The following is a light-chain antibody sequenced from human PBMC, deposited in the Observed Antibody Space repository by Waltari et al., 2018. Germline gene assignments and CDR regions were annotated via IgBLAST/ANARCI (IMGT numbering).Light chain of an antibody. Sequence: QSVLTPPPSVSAAPGQRVTISCSGGSSNIGNHYVSWYRQFPGTATKLLIYEDNERPSGVPGRFSGSKSGTSATLDITGLQAGDEADYYCGTWDSSLSGAVFGGGTHLTVL. CDR1: SSNIGNHY. CDR2: EDN. V-gene: IGLV1-51*02. CDR3: GTWDSSLSGAV. J-gene: IGLJ7*01.